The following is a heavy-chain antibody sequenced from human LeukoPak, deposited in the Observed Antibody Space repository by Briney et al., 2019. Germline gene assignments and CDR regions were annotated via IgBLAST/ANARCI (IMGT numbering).Heavy chain of an antibody. V-gene: IGHV4-39*07. CDR3: ARARGPRDAFDI. J-gene: IGHJ3*02. CDR2: IYHSGST. CDR1: GGSISSSSYY. Sequence: PSETLSLTCTVSGGSISSSSYYWGWIRQPPGKGLEWIGSIYHSGSTYYNPSLKGRVTISVDTSKNQFSLKLSSVTAADTAVYYCARARGPRDAFDIWGQGTMVAVSS.